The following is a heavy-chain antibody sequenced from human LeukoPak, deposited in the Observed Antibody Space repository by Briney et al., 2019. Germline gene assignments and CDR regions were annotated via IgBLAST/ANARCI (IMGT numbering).Heavy chain of an antibody. CDR2: INPNSGGT. Sequence: ASVKVSCKASGYTFTGYYMHWVRQAPGQGLEWMGWINPNSGGTNYAQKFQGRVTMTRDTPISTAYMELSRLRSDDTAVYYCASLFGYQLQHDAFDIWGQGTMVTVSS. J-gene: IGHJ3*02. CDR3: ASLFGYQLQHDAFDI. CDR1: GYTFTGYY. V-gene: IGHV1-2*02. D-gene: IGHD2-2*01.